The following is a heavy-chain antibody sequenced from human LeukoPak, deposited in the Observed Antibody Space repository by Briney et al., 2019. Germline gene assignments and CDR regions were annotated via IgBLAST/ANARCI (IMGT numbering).Heavy chain of an antibody. CDR3: AYSSSWYSAIDY. Sequence: SETLSLTCTVSGGSISSSSYYWGWIRQPPGKGLGWIGSIYYSGSTYYNPSRKSRVTISVDTSKNQFSLKLSSVTAADTAVYYCAYSSSWYSAIDYWGQGTLVTVSS. D-gene: IGHD6-13*01. CDR1: GGSISSSSYY. J-gene: IGHJ4*02. V-gene: IGHV4-39*07. CDR2: IYYSGST.